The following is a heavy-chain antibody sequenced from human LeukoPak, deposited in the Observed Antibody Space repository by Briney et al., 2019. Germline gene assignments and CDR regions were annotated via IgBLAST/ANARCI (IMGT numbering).Heavy chain of an antibody. CDR3: AKLGGVLSIAAAGDFDY. D-gene: IGHD6-13*01. V-gene: IGHV1-8*01. CDR1: GYTFTSYD. J-gene: IGHJ4*02. Sequence: ASVKVSCKASGYTFTSYDINWVRQATGQGLEWMGWMNPNSGNTGYAQKFQGRVTMTRNTSISTAYMELSSLRAEDTAVYYCAKLGGVLSIAAAGDFDYWGQGTLVTVSS. CDR2: MNPNSGNT.